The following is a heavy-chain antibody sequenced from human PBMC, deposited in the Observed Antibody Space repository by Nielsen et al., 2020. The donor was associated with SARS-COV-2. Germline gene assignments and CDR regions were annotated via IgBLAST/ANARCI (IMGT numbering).Heavy chain of an antibody. D-gene: IGHD4-17*01. Sequence: GESLKISCGASGFTISSSFMTWVRQAPGKGLEWVSTVNGSGGTTYSADSVKGRFTISRDNHKNTVSLQLDSLRPDDTAVYFCAKDAFGDYEAECFHHWGQGTLVTVSS. V-gene: IGHV3-23*01. CDR3: AKDAFGDYEAECFHH. CDR2: VNGSGGTT. J-gene: IGHJ1*01. CDR1: GFTISSSF.